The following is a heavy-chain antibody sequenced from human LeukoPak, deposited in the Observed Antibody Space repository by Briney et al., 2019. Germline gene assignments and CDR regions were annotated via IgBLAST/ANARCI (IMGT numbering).Heavy chain of an antibody. CDR1: GXTVSSNE. J-gene: IGHJ4*02. CDR3: ARDLGLGVIDY. D-gene: IGHD3-16*01. Sequence: GGSLRLSCAASGXTVSSNEMNWVRQAPGKGLEWVSVLYSGGSTNYADSVKGRFTISRDNSKNTLYLQMNSLRAEDTAVYYCARDLGLGVIDYWGQGTLVIVSS. CDR2: LYSGGST. V-gene: IGHV3-66*01.